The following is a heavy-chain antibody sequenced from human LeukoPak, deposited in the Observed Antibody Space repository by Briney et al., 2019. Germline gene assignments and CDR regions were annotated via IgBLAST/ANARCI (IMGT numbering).Heavy chain of an antibody. J-gene: IGHJ4*02. Sequence: ASVKVSCKASRYTFSSSDINWVRQAAGQGFEWMGWMSPTSGNTGYAQNFQGRVIMTRDTSISTAYMELTSLRSEDTAVYYCVGGAPNWGFDFWGQGTLVIVSS. CDR2: MSPTSGNT. CDR1: RYTFSSSD. CDR3: VGGAPNWGFDF. D-gene: IGHD7-27*01. V-gene: IGHV1-8*01.